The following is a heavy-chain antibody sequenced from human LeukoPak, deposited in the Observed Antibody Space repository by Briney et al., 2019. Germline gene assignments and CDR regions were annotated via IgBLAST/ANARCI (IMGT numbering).Heavy chain of an antibody. CDR3: ARLSRKYYYGSGSYYKAPYYYYYMDV. CDR2: INHSGST. V-gene: IGHV4-34*01. Sequence: ASETLSLTCAVYGGSFSGYYWSWIRQPPGKGLEWIGEINHSGSTNYNPSLKSRVTISVDTSKNQFSLKLSSVTAADTAVYYCARLSRKYYYGSGSYYKAPYYYYYMDVWGKGTTVTISS. J-gene: IGHJ6*03. D-gene: IGHD3-10*01. CDR1: GGSFSGYY.